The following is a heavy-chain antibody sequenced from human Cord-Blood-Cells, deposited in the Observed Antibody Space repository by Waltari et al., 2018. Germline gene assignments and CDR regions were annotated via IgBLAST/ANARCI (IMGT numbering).Heavy chain of an antibody. CDR2: INHSGST. V-gene: IGHV4-34*01. D-gene: IGHD3-3*01. J-gene: IGHJ3*02. CDR1: GGSFSGYY. CDR3: ARAHFGVVIVRAFDI. Sequence: QVQLQQWGAGLLKPSETLSLTCAVYGGSFSGYYLSWIRQHPGKGLEWIGEINHSGSTNYNPSLKSRVTISVDTSKNQFSLKLSSVTAADTAVYYCARAHFGVVIVRAFDIWGQGTMVTVSS.